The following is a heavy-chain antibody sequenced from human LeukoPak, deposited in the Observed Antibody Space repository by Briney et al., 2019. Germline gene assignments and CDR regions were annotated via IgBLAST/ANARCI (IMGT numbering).Heavy chain of an antibody. V-gene: IGHV3-23*01. CDR2: ISGSGGST. Sequence: GSLRLSCAASGFTFSSYAMSWVRQAPGKGLEWASAISGSGGSTYYADSVKGRFTISRDNSKNTLYLQMNSLRAEDTAVYYCAKDRSSSWYGLFDYWGRGTLVTVSS. D-gene: IGHD6-13*01. CDR3: AKDRSSSWYGLFDY. CDR1: GFTFSSYA. J-gene: IGHJ4*02.